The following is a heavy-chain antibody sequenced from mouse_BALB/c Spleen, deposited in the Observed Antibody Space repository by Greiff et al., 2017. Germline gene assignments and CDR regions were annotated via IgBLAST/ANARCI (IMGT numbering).Heavy chain of an antibody. CDR2: INPSNGGT. CDR3: TIYYYGSSYVGYAMDY. J-gene: IGHJ4*01. D-gene: IGHD1-1*01. V-gene: IGHV1S81*02. Sequence: QVQLKQSGAELVKPGASVKLSCKASGYTFTSYYMYWVKQRPGQGLEWIGEINPSNGGTNFNEKFKSKATLTVDKSSSTAYMQLSSLTSEDSAVYYCTIYYYGSSYVGYAMDYWGQGTSVTVSS. CDR1: GYTFTSYY.